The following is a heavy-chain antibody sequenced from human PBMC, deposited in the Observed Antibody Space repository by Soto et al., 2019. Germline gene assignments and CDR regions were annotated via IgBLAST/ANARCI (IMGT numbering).Heavy chain of an antibody. CDR2: INPNSGDT. V-gene: IGHV1-2*02. CDR3: ARGALSGFFIY. Sequence: KVSCKASGYTFIDFFIHWVRQAPGQGLEWMGWINPNSGDTNYAQSFQGRVAMTRDTSVTTAFMELNSLRPDDTAVYFCARGALSGFFIYWGQGALVTVSS. J-gene: IGHJ4*02. CDR1: GYTFIDFF. D-gene: IGHD3-3*01.